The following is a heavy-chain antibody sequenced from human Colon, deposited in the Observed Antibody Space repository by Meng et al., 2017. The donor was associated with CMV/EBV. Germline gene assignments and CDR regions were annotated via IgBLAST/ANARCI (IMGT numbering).Heavy chain of an antibody. V-gene: IGHV3-30*04. CDR2: ISSDGRNK. J-gene: IGHJ6*02. D-gene: IGHD1-1*01. CDR3: ARVSQRNKRNDPGRGMDV. CDR1: GFTFTDYA. Sequence: GGSLRLSCAASGFTFTDYAIYWVRQAPGKGLECVAVISSDGRNKYYAAAVQGRCTISRDNSKNTLFLQMSSLRGEDTAVYYCARVSQRNKRNDPGRGMDVWGQGTTVTAP.